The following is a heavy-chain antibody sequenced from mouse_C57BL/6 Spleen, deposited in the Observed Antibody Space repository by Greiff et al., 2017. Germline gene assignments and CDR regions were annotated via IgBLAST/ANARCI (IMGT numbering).Heavy chain of an antibody. Sequence: QVQLQQSGAELVKPGASVKLSCKASGYPFTSYWLHWVKQRPGRGLEWIGWLDPNSGGTKYNEKFKSKATLTVDKPSSTAYMQLSSLTSEDSAVYYCARSSGYDGAWFAYWGQGTLVTVSA. D-gene: IGHD2-2*01. CDR2: LDPNSGGT. CDR1: GYPFTSYW. J-gene: IGHJ3*01. V-gene: IGHV1-72*01. CDR3: ARSSGYDGAWFAY.